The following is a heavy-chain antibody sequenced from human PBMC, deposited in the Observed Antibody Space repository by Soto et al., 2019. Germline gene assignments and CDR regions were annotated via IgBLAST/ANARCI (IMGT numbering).Heavy chain of an antibody. V-gene: IGHV4-30-4*01. CDR2: FYYSGST. J-gene: IGHJ5*02. CDR1: GGSISSGDYY. D-gene: IGHD3-10*01. Sequence: PSETLSLTCTVSGGSISSGDYYWSLIRQPPGKGLEWIGYFYYSGSTYYNPSLKSRVTISVDTSKNQFSLKLSSVTAADTAVYYCARARKPGSVWFGDQFATPPGENWCDPWGQGTLVTVS. CDR3: ARARKPGSVWFGDQFATPPGENWCDP.